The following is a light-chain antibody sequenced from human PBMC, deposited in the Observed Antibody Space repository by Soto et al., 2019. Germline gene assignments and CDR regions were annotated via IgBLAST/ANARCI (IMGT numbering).Light chain of an antibody. J-gene: IGKJ1*01. CDR1: QSVSGY. CDR3: QQRSKWRT. V-gene: IGKV3-11*01. CDR2: DAS. Sequence: EIVLTQSPAPLSLSPGERATLSCRASQSVSGYLAWYQQKPGQAPRLLIYDASKRATGIPARFSGSGFGTDFTLTISSLEPEDFAVYYCQQRSKWRTFGQGTKVEIK.